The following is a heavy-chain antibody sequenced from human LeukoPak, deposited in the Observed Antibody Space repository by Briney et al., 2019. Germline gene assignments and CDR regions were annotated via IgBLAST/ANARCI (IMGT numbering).Heavy chain of an antibody. CDR2: IIPMLGTP. V-gene: IGHV1-69*05. CDR3: ASGTSSTVTRYFDF. CDR1: GGTFSRYA. J-gene: IGHJ4*02. Sequence: GASVKVSCKASGGTFSRYAINWVRQAPGQGLEWMGGIIPMLGTPNFAPKFQGRVTITTDESTSTAYMEFSSLRSEDTAVYYCASGTSSTVTRYFDFWGQGTLVTVSS. D-gene: IGHD4-11*01.